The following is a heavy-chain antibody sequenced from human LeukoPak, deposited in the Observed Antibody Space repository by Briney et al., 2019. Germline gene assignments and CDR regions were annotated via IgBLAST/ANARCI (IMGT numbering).Heavy chain of an antibody. CDR1: GFTFGGHE. V-gene: IGHV3-48*03. D-gene: IGHD4-17*01. CDR2: ISTTGSTI. Sequence: SGGSLRLSCAASGFTFGGHEMNWVRQAPGKGLEWLSYISTTGSTIYHADSVKGRFTISRDNAKNSLYLQMNSLRVEDTAVYYCARADPYGDSTPDFWGQGTPVTVSS. CDR3: ARADPYGDSTPDF. J-gene: IGHJ4*02.